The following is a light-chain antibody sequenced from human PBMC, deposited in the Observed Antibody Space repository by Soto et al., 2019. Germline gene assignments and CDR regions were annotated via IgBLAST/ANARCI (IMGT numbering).Light chain of an antibody. CDR1: SSNIGSNY. J-gene: IGLJ3*02. Sequence: QSVLTQPPSASGTPGQRVTISCSGSSSNIGSNYVYWYQQLPGTAPKLLIYRNNQRPSGVPDRFSGSKSGTSASLAISGLRSEDEADYYCAAWDDSLSLLFGGGTKLTDL. CDR3: AAWDDSLSLL. V-gene: IGLV1-47*01. CDR2: RNN.